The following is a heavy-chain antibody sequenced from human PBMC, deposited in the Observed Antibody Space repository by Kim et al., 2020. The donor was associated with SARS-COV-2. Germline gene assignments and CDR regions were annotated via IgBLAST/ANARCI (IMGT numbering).Heavy chain of an antibody. CDR3: ARVGRGTPTT. Sequence: SETLSLTCIVSGDSISRSYYYWGWIRQPPGKGLEWIGNMYYSGSTYYNPSLKSRVTISVDTSKNQFSLKLNSVTAADTAVYYCARVGRGTPTTWGQGTPV. V-gene: IGHV4-39*01. J-gene: IGHJ5*02. CDR2: MYYSGST. D-gene: IGHD1-1*01. CDR1: GDSISRSYYY.